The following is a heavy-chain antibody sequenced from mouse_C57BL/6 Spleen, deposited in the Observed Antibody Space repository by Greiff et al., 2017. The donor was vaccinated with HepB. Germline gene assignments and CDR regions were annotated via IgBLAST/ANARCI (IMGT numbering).Heavy chain of an antibody. CDR3: ASHEIYYGNEYFDV. D-gene: IGHD2-1*01. CDR2: ISSGGSYT. V-gene: IGHV5-6*01. CDR1: GFTFSSYG. J-gene: IGHJ1*03. Sequence: EVMLVESGGDLVKPGGSLKLSCAASGFTFSSYGMSWVRQTPDKRLEWVATISSGGSYTYYPDSVKGRFTISRDNAKNTLYLQMSSLKSEDTAMYYCASHEIYYGNEYFDVWGTGTTVTVSS.